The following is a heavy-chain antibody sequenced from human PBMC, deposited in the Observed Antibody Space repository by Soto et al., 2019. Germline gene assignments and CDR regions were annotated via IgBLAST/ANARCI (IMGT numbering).Heavy chain of an antibody. J-gene: IGHJ4*02. V-gene: IGHV4-38-2*02. D-gene: IGHD5-18*01. CDR3: ARARYCLTGRGFPMWVDT. CDR2: IYHTGTT. Sequence: SETLSLTGSVSGDSIIGIYHWAWIRQSPGRGLEWIASIYHTGTTYYTPSLESRVTISVDTSKNQFSLRLSSVTAADTAAYFCARARYCLTGRGFPMWVDTWGQGALVT. CDR1: GDSIIGIYH.